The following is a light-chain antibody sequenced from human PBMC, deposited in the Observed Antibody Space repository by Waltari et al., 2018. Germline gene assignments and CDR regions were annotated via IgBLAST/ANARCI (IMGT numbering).Light chain of an antibody. CDR3: QQRSSWPLT. CDR1: QRFSSS. V-gene: IGKV3-11*01. CDR2: DAS. Sequence: EIVLTQSPATLSLSSGDRATLSCRASQRFSSSLSWYQQRPGQAPSPLIYDASKRATGIPARFSGSGSGTDFTLTISSLEPEDFAVYYCQQRSSWPLTFGGGTKVEVK. J-gene: IGKJ4*01.